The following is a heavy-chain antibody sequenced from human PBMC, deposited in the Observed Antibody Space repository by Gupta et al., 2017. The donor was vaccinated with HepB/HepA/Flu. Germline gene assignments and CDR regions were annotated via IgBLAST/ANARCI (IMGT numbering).Heavy chain of an antibody. CDR2: ISFDGSDQ. J-gene: IGHJ6*03. D-gene: IGHD2-2*01. CDR1: GFTFSNYA. CDR3: TKGVQDCSRSTCYARGYYFYSDMDV. Sequence: QVHLVLSGGGVVQPGRSLGLSCVVSGFTFSNYAMHWVRQSPDRGLGWGAVISFDGSDQVYADAGKGRFTISRDNSKNTLFLQMTSLRVDDTAGYYCTKGVQDCSRSTCYARGYYFYSDMDVWGTGTTVTVSS. V-gene: IGHV3-30*18.